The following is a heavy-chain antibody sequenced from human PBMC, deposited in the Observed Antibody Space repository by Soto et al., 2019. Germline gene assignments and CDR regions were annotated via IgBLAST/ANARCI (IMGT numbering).Heavy chain of an antibody. D-gene: IGHD3-10*01. V-gene: IGHV2-70*04. CDR1: GFSLSTSGMR. J-gene: IGHJ3*02. CDR3: ARSIRRAPNDAFDI. Sequence: GPTLVNPTQTLTLTCTFSGFSLSTSGMRVSWIRQPPGKALEWLARIDWDDDKFYSTSLKTRLTISKDTSKNQVVLTMTNMDPVDTATYYCARSIRRAPNDAFDIWGQGTMVTVSS. CDR2: IDWDDDK.